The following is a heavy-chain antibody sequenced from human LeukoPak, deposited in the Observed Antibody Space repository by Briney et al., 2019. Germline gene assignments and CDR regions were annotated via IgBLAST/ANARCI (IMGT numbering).Heavy chain of an antibody. Sequence: PSETLSLTCTVSGGSIRSYYWSWIRQPPGKGLEWIGYIYYTGTTNYNPSLKSRATISLDTSKNQFSLRLNSVTAADTAVYYCARGLAMITKALFLDYWGQGTLVTVSS. CDR1: GGSIRSYY. J-gene: IGHJ4*02. D-gene: IGHD3-16*01. CDR2: IYYTGTT. V-gene: IGHV4-59*01. CDR3: ARGLAMITKALFLDY.